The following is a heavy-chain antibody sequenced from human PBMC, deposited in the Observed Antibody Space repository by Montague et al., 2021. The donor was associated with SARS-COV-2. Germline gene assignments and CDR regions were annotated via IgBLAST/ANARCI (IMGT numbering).Heavy chain of an antibody. D-gene: IGHD3-22*01. J-gene: IGHJ4*02. V-gene: IGHV3-21*01. CDR1: GFTFSSYS. CDR3: ARDTYYYDSSGYYPAVWDY. CDR2: ISSSSSYI. Sequence: SLRLSCAASGFTFSSYSMNWVRQAPGKGLEWVSSISSSSSYIYYADPVKGRFTISRDNAKNSLYLQMNSLRAEDTAVYYCARDTYYYDSSGYYPAVWDYWGQGTLVTVSS.